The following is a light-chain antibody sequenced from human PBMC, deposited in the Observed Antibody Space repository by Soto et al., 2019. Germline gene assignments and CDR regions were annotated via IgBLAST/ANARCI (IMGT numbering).Light chain of an antibody. CDR2: GAS. CDR3: LQGTHWPPT. J-gene: IGKJ2*01. Sequence: IVMTQSPATLSVSPGERVTLSCRASETVRTNLAWFQQKPGQTPRLLIFGASTRATGIPTRFTGSGSGTDFTLRISRVEAEDVGVYYCLQGTHWPPTFGPGTKLEIK. V-gene: IGKV3-15*01. CDR1: ETVRTN.